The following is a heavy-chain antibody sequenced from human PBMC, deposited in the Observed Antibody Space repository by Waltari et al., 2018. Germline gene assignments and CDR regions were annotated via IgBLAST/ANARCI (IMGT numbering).Heavy chain of an antibody. Sequence: QLQLQGSGPGLVKPSETLSLTCTVSGGSINNSDYYWGWIRQPPGKGLEWIGTFYYTGSTYYKPSLKSRLTISADTSKNQFSLKLRSVTAADTAIYYCTRHNTIAARPPSFDYWGQGTLVTVSS. CDR2: FYYTGST. D-gene: IGHD6-6*01. CDR1: GGSINNSDYY. CDR3: TRHNTIAARPPSFDY. J-gene: IGHJ4*02. V-gene: IGHV4-39*01.